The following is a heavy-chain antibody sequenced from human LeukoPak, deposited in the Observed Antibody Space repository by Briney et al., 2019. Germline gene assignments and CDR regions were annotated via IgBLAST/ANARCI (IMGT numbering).Heavy chain of an antibody. CDR3: AKADYYGSGSYEGVFDY. Sequence: PGGSLRLSCAASGFTFSSYAMSWVRQAPGKGLEWVSAISGSGGSTYYTDSVKGRFTISRDNSKNTLYLQMNSLRAEDTAIYYCAKADYYGSGSYEGVFDYWGQGTLVTVSS. J-gene: IGHJ4*02. CDR2: ISGSGGST. V-gene: IGHV3-23*01. D-gene: IGHD3-10*01. CDR1: GFTFSSYA.